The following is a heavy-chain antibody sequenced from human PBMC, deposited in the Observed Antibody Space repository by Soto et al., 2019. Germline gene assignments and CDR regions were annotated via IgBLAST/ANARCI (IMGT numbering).Heavy chain of an antibody. J-gene: IGHJ4*02. CDR3: VKDDGGYPSTAPH. D-gene: IGHD3-22*01. CDR1: GFTFSSYA. V-gene: IGHV3-23*01. Sequence: SGGSLRLSCAASGFTFSSYAMSWVRQAPGKGLDWVSAISGSGDRTYYADSAKGRFTISKDISRNSLSLQLDSLGVEDTAVYFCVKDDGGYPSTAPHWGQGTLVTVSS. CDR2: ISGSGDRT.